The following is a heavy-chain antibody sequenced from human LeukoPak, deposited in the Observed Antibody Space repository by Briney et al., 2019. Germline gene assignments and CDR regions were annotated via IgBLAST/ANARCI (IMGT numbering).Heavy chain of an antibody. CDR1: GGSISSSSYY. CDR3: ARDLDSGTHPGI. CDR2: IYYSGST. J-gene: IGHJ4*02. D-gene: IGHD1-26*01. V-gene: IGHV4-39*07. Sequence: PSETLSLTCTVSGGSISSSSYYWGWIRQPPGEGLEWIGSIYYSGSTYYNPSLKSRVTISVDTSKNQFSLKLSSVTAADTAVYYCARDLDSGTHPGIWGQGTLVTVSS.